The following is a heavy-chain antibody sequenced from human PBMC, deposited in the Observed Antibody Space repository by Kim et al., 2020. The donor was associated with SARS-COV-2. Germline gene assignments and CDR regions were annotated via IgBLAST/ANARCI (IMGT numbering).Heavy chain of an antibody. CDR1: GFTFDNYA. V-gene: IGHV3-9*01. Sequence: GGSLRLSCAASGFTFDNYAMHWVRQAPGKGLEWVSGISWNSGSIDYADSLKGRFTISRDSAQNSLYLQMDSLRAEDTAFYYCAREEAYYFDYWGQGTLVTVSS. CDR2: ISWNSGSI. CDR3: AREEAYYFDY. J-gene: IGHJ4*02.